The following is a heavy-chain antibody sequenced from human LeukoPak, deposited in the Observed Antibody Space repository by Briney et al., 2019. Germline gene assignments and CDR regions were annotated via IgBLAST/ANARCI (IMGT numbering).Heavy chain of an antibody. CDR3: ARDQVYYGSDWFWPDP. CDR2: INPNSGGT. V-gene: IGHV1-2*02. CDR1: GYTFSGYY. Sequence: ASVKVSCKASGYTFSGYYIHWVRQAPGQGLEWLGWINPNSGGTKYAQKFQGRVTMTRDTSISTVHMELNRLTSEDTAVYYCARDQVYYGSDWFWPDPWGQGTLVTVSS. D-gene: IGHD2-21*02. J-gene: IGHJ5*02.